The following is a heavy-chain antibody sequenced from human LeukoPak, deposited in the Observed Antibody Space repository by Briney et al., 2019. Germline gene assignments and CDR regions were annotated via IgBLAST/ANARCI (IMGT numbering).Heavy chain of an antibody. V-gene: IGHV3-23*01. D-gene: IGHD6-19*01. CDR3: AKDRYSSGWYGWFDP. CDR2: ISGSGGST. Sequence: GGSLRLSCAASGFTFSSYGMSWVRQDPGKGLEWVSAISGSGGSTYYADSVKGRFTISRDNSKNTLYLQMNSLRAEDTAVYYCAKDRYSSGWYGWFDPWGQGTLVTVSS. J-gene: IGHJ5*02. CDR1: GFTFSSYG.